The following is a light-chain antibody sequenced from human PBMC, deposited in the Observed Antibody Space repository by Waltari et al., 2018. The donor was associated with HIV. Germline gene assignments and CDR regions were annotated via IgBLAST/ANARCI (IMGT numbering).Light chain of an antibody. CDR3: QQRSQWPPIT. V-gene: IGKV3-11*01. J-gene: IGKJ5*01. Sequence: DIVLTQSPATLSLSPGERATLSFRASPSASSYFAWYQQKPGQAPRLVIDYSSKRSACMPARFSGRGSGTDFSCTISSLEPEDFAVYYCQQRSQWPPITFGQGTRLEIK. CDR2: YSS. CDR1: PSASSY.